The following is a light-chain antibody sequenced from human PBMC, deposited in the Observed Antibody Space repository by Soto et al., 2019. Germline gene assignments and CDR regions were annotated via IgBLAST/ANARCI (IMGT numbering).Light chain of an antibody. CDR3: AAWDGSRNNVL. CDR2: GNN. J-gene: IGLJ2*01. CDR1: GSSIGTNT. V-gene: IGLV1-44*01. Sequence: QSVLTQPPSASGTPGQRVTISCSGSGSSIGTNTVNWYRQLPGTAPKLLIYGNNQRHSGVPDRFSGSKSGTSASLAISGLQSEDEAEYYCAAWDGSRNNVLFGGGTKLTVL.